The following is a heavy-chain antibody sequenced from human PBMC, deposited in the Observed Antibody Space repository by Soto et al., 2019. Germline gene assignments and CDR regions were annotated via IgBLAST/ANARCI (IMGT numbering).Heavy chain of an antibody. CDR3: AKAPNLVTHWFDP. J-gene: IGHJ5*02. Sequence: EMQLVESGGGLVQPGRSLRLSCAVSGFTFENFALHWVRQAPGKGLEWVSGFNWNSGTIAYADSVKGRFTISRDNAKSYLYLHLNGLRPEDTAFYYCAKAPNLVTHWFDPWGQGTLVTVSS. D-gene: IGHD3-9*01. V-gene: IGHV3-9*01. CDR1: GFTFENFA. CDR2: FNWNSGTI.